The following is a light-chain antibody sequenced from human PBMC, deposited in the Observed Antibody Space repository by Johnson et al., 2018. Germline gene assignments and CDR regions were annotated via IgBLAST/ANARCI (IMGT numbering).Light chain of an antibody. CDR2: ENN. CDR3: GTWDSSLSAGNV. Sequence: QSVLTKPPSVSAAPGQKVTISCSGSSSNIGNNYVSWYQQLPGTAPKLLIYENNKRPSGIPDRFSGYKSGTSATLGITGLQTGDEADYYCGTWDSSLSAGNVFGTGTKVTVL. V-gene: IGLV1-51*02. J-gene: IGLJ1*01. CDR1: SSNIGNNY.